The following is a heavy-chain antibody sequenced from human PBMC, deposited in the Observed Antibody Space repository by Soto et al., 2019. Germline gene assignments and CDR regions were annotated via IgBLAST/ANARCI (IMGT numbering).Heavy chain of an antibody. J-gene: IGHJ4*02. V-gene: IGHV4-59*08. Sequence: TSETLSLTCTVSGGSISSYYWSWIRQPPGKGLEWIGYIYYSGSTNYNPSLKSRVTISVDTSKNQFSLKLSSVTAADTAVYYCARLGIWSGYQRILDFWGKGTLVTVSS. D-gene: IGHD3-3*01. CDR3: ARLGIWSGYQRILDF. CDR1: GGSISSYY. CDR2: IYYSGST.